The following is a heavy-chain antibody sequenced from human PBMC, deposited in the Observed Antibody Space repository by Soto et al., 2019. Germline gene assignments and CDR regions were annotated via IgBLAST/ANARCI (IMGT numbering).Heavy chain of an antibody. D-gene: IGHD6-13*01. CDR2: ISSSGSTI. J-gene: IGHJ1*01. Sequence: PGGSLRLSCAASGFTFSDYYMSWIRQAPGKGLEWVSYISSSGSTIYYADSVKGRFTISRDNAKNSLYLQVNSLRAEDTAVYYCARDQAAGGTISRYFQDWGQGTLVTVSS. CDR1: GFTFSDYY. V-gene: IGHV3-11*01. CDR3: ARDQAAGGTISRYFQD.